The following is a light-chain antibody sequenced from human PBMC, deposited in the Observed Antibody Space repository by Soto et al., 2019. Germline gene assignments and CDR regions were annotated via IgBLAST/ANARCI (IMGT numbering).Light chain of an antibody. CDR2: DVN. J-gene: IGLJ2*01. CDR3: CSYAGSYPVV. V-gene: IGLV2-11*01. CDR1: SIDVGGYNY. Sequence: QSALTQLRSVSGSPGQSVTISCTGTSIDVGGYNYVSWYQQHPGKAPKLMIYDVNKRPSGVPDRFSGSKSGNTASLTISGLQAEDEADYYCCSYAGSYPVVFGVGTKLTVL.